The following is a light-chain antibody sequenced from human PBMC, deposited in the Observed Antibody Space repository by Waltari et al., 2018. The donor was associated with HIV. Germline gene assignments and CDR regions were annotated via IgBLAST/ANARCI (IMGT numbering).Light chain of an antibody. CDR1: SSNIGSNY. CDR3: AAGDDGLSGPV. CDR2: RTN. Sequence: QSVLTQPPSASGTPGQRVTISCSGSSSNIGSNYVYWYQQLPGTAPKLLIYRTNQRPAGVPDRFSGSKSGTSASLAITGLRSEDEADYDCAAGDDGLSGPVFGGGTKLTVL. V-gene: IGLV1-47*01. J-gene: IGLJ3*02.